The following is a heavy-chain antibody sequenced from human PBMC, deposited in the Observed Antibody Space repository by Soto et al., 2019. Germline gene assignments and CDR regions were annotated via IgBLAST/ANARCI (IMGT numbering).Heavy chain of an antibody. CDR2: INSDGSST. CDR1: GFTFSSSW. D-gene: IGHD3-16*01. Sequence: EGQLVQSGGGSVQPGGSLRLSCAASGFTFSSSWMHWVRQVPGKGLVWVSRINSDGSSTSYVDSVKGRFTISRDNAKNTLYLQMNSLRVEDTAVYYCVRVEYYDSGAYWGQGTLVTVSA. J-gene: IGHJ4*02. CDR3: VRVEYYDSGAY. V-gene: IGHV3-74*01.